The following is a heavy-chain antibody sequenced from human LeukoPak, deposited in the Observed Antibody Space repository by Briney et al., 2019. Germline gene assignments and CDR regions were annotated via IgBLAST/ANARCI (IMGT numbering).Heavy chain of an antibody. D-gene: IGHD1-14*01. CDR3: VRPEDLGTLYY. CDR2: LSGALNII. Sequence: GGSLRLSCAASGFNIRDHYMGWIRQAPGKGLEWVSYLSGALNIIYYADSVKGRFTISRDIANNSLSLQMTGLRADDTAIYFCVRPEDLGTLYYWGQGILVTVSS. CDR1: GFNIRDHY. J-gene: IGHJ4*02. V-gene: IGHV3-11*04.